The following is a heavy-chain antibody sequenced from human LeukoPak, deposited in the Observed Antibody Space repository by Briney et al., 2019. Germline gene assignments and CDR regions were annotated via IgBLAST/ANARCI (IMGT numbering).Heavy chain of an antibody. V-gene: IGHV3-11*03. J-gene: IGHJ4*02. CDR2: ISSRSSHT. CDR3: ARFSCGWYYFDY. D-gene: IGHD6-19*01. Sequence: GGSLRLSCAASGFTFSDYYMSCIRQAPGKGLEWVSYISSRSSHTNYADSVKGRFTISRDNAKNSLYLQMNSLRAEDTALYYCARFSCGWYYFDYWGQGTLVTVSS. CDR1: GFTFSDYY.